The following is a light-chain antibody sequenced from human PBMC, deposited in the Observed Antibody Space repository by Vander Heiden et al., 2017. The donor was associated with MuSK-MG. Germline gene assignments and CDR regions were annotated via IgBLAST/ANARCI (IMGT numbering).Light chain of an antibody. CDR1: QSVSSD. J-gene: IGKJ4*01. Sequence: EIVMTQSPATLSVSPGERATLSCRASQSVSSDLAWYQQRPGQAPRLLFYGASTRDTGIPARFSGSGYGTEFTLTISGRQSEDFAVYYCQLTRNWPLITFGGGTKVEIK. V-gene: IGKV3-15*01. CDR3: QLTRNWPLIT. CDR2: GAS.